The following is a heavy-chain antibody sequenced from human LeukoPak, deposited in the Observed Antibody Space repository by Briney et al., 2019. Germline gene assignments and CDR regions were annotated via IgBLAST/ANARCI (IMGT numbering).Heavy chain of an antibody. J-gene: IGHJ4*02. Sequence: GGSLRLSCAASGFTFSSYWMHWVRQAPGKGLVWVSRINSDGSSTSYADSAKGRFTISRDNAKNTLYLQMNSLRAEDTAVYYCARDYSSSWYKDWGQGTLVTVSS. V-gene: IGHV3-74*01. D-gene: IGHD6-13*01. CDR3: ARDYSSSWYKD. CDR2: INSDGSST. CDR1: GFTFSSYW.